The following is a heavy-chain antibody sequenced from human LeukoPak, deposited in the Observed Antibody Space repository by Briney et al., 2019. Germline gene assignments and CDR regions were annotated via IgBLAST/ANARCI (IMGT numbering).Heavy chain of an antibody. V-gene: IGHV3-11*04. CDR3: ARDLWSGTTPLY. D-gene: IGHD3-3*01. CDR1: GFTFSDYY. CDR2: ISSSGSTI. Sequence: AGGSLRLSCAASGFTFSDYYMSWIRQAPGKGLEWVSYISSSGSTIYYADSVKGRFTISRDNAKNSLYLQMNSLRAEDTAVYYCARDLWSGTTPLYWGQGTLVTVSS. J-gene: IGHJ4*02.